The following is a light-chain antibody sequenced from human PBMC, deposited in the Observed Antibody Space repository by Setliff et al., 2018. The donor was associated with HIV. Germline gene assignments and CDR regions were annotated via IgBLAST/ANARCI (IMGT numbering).Light chain of an antibody. V-gene: IGLV2-14*03. CDR2: DVS. J-gene: IGLJ1*01. CDR1: SSDFGGYNY. Sequence: QSVLTQPASVSGSPGQSITISCTGASSDFGGYNYVSWYEQHPGKAPKLMIYDVSKRPSGVSNRFSGSKSGNTASPTISGLQAEDEADYYCSSYTSRNTEVFGTGTKGTVL. CDR3: SSYTSRNTEV.